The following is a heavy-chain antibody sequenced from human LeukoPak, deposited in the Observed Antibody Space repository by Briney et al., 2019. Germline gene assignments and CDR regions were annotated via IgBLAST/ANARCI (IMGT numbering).Heavy chain of an antibody. V-gene: IGHV1-69*04. CDR2: IIPILGIA. D-gene: IGHD3-10*01. J-gene: IGHJ4*02. CDR1: GGTFSSYA. Sequence: ASVKVSCKASGGTFSSYAISWVRQAPGQGLEWMGRIIPILGIANYAQKFQGRVTITADKSTSTAYMELSSLRSEDTAVYYCARDRPTYITMVRGAYFDYWGQGTLVTVSS. CDR3: ARDRPTYITMVRGAYFDY.